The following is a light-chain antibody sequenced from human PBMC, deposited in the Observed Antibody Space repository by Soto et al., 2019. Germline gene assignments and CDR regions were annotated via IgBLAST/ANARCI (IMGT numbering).Light chain of an antibody. Sequence: SVWTKYQATLSLSPGERATLSCRASQSVSSSYLAWYQQKPGQAPRLLIYGASSRATGIPDRFSGSGSGTDFTLTISRLEPEDFAVYYCQQYGSSPWTFGQGTKVDI. V-gene: IGKV3-20*01. J-gene: IGKJ1*01. CDR1: QSVSSSY. CDR2: GAS. CDR3: QQYGSSPWT.